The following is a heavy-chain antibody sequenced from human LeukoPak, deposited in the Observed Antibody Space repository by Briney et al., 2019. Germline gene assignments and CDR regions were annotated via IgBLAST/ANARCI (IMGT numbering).Heavy chain of an antibody. Sequence: SETLSLTCAVSGWSFNDYYWNWIRQPPGKGLEWIGEINARGDTSYNPSLKSRVTISVDTSKKQFSLRLTSMIAADTALYYCARGQVPAARGYNWFDPWGQGTLVTVS. V-gene: IGHV4-34*01. J-gene: IGHJ5*02. CDR3: ARGQVPAARGYNWFDP. CDR2: INARGDT. CDR1: GWSFNDYY. D-gene: IGHD2-2*01.